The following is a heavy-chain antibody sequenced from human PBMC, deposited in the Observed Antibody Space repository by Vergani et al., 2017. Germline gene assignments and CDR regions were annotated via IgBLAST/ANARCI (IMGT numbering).Heavy chain of an antibody. CDR2: INHSGST. D-gene: IGHD2-2*01. Sequence: QVQLQESGPGLVKPSQTLSLTCTVSGGSISSGSYYWSWIRQPAGKGLEWIGEINHSGSTNYNPSLKSRVTISVDTSKNQFSLKLSSVTAADTAVYYCANDCSSTSCYPVWGQGTLVTVSS. V-gene: IGHV4-61*02. J-gene: IGHJ4*02. CDR1: GGSISSGSYY. CDR3: ANDCSSTSCYPV.